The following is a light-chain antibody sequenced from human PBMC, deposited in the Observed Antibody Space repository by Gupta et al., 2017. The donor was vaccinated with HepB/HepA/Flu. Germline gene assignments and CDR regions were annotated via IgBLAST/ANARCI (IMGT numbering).Light chain of an antibody. CDR3: QQNNSYWT. CDR1: QSISSW. Sequence: DIQMTQSPSTLSASVGDRVTITCRASQSISSWLAWYQQKPGKAPKLLIYKASSLESGVPSRFSGSGSGTEFTLTSSSLQPDDFATYYCQQNNSYWTFGQGTKVGIK. J-gene: IGKJ1*01. V-gene: IGKV1-5*03. CDR2: KAS.